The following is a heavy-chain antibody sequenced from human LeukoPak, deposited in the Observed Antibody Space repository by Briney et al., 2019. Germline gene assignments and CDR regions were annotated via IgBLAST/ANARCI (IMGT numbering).Heavy chain of an antibody. J-gene: IGHJ4*02. CDR3: ARLRIAVAGTSTLYYFDY. CDR2: TYPGDSDT. D-gene: IGHD6-19*01. V-gene: IGHV5-51*01. CDR1: GYSFTSYW. Sequence: GGSLKISCKGSGYSFTSYWIGWVRQMPGKGLEWMGITYPGDSDTRYSPSFQGQVTISADKSISTAYLQWSSLKASDTAMYYCARLRIAVAGTSTLYYFDYWGQGTLVTVSS.